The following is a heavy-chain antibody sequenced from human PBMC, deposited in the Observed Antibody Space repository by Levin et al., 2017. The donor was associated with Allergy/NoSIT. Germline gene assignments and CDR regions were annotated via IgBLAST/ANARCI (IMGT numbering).Heavy chain of an antibody. CDR2: ISGSGGST. D-gene: IGHD6-13*01. V-gene: IGHV3-23*01. J-gene: IGHJ6*02. CDR1: GFTFSSYA. CDR3: AKGLDSSSWSHDYYGMDG. Sequence: GGSLRLSCAASGFTFSSYAMSWVRQAPGKGLEWVSAISGSGGSTYYADSVKGRFTISRDNSKNTLYLQMNSLRAEDTAVYYCAKGLDSSSWSHDYYGMDGWGQGTTVTVSS.